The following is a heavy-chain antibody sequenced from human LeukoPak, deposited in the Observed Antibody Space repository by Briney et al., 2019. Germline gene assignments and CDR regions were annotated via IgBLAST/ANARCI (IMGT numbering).Heavy chain of an antibody. Sequence: PSGTLSLTCTVSGGSMSSYYWSFIRQPAGKGLEWIGRIHTSWTTYYNPSLKSRVTMSVDTSRNQFSLRLTSVTAADTAVYYCARGGYYDGGGRNWFDPWGQGTLVTVSS. CDR2: IHTSWTT. V-gene: IGHV4-4*07. J-gene: IGHJ5*02. CDR1: GGSMSSYY. D-gene: IGHD1-26*01. CDR3: ARGGYYDGGGRNWFDP.